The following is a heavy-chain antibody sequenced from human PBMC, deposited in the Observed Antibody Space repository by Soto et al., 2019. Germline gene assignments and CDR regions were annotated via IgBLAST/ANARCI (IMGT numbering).Heavy chain of an antibody. V-gene: IGHV3-48*03. CDR2: ISSSGSTI. D-gene: IGHD1-26*01. Sequence: EVRLVESGGGLVQPGGSLRLSCAASGFTFSSYEMNWVRQAPGKGLEWVSYISSSGSTIYYADSVKGRFTISRDNAKNSLYLQMNSLRAEDTAVYYCARSKWDYTQGRWDYGMDVWGQGTTVTVSS. J-gene: IGHJ6*02. CDR1: GFTFSSYE. CDR3: ARSKWDYTQGRWDYGMDV.